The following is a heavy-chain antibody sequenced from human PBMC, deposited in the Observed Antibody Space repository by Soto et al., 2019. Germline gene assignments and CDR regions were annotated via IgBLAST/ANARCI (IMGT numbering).Heavy chain of an antibody. Sequence: QVQLQESGPGLMKPSETLSLTCTVSGDSVNNDAYYWSWIRQPPGKGLEWIGYIYHSGITYYNPPRRRLVLMSIDMSENQFSLKLISVNAADKAVYYCASLGIGWESPFDHWGQGTLVNVSS. CDR2: IYHSGIT. CDR1: GDSVNNDAYY. J-gene: IGHJ4*02. D-gene: IGHD1-26*01. CDR3: ASLGIGWESPFDH. V-gene: IGHV4-61*08.